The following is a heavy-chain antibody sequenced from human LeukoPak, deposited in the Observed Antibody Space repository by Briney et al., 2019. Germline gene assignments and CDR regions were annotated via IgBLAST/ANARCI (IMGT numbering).Heavy chain of an antibody. CDR1: GGSISSYY. V-gene: IGHV4-59*01. J-gene: IGHJ3*02. D-gene: IGHD5-12*01. Sequence: SETLSLTCTVSGGSISSYYWNWIRQSPGKGMEWIGCIYYSGSTNYNPSLKSRVTISEDTSKHQFPLKLTSMTAADTAVYFCARMGSVDGAFDIWGQGTMVIVSS. CDR3: ARMGSVDGAFDI. CDR2: IYYSGST.